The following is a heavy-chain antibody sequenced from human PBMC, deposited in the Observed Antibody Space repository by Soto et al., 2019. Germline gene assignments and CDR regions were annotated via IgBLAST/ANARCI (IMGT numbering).Heavy chain of an antibody. V-gene: IGHV3-30-3*01. CDR3: ARDQIYGDYFSMDV. CDR1: GFTFSSYA. Sequence: ESVGGVVQPGRSLRLSCAASGFTFSSYAMHWVRQAPGKGLEWVAVISYDGSNKYYADSVKGRFTISRDNSKNTLYLQMNSLRAEDTAVYYCARDQIYGDYFSMDVWGQGTTVTVSS. J-gene: IGHJ6*02. CDR2: ISYDGSNK. D-gene: IGHD4-17*01.